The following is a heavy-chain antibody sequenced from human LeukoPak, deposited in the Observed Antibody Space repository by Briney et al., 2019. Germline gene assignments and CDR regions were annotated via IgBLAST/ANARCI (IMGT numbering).Heavy chain of an antibody. J-gene: IGHJ4*02. V-gene: IGHV4-30-4*08. CDR1: GGSMSSYY. CDR2: IHYSGST. Sequence: KPSETLSLTCTVSGGSMSSYYWNWIRQPPGKGLEWIGYIHYSGSTYYNPSLKSRFTISVDTSKNQFSLKLSSVTAATTAVYYCAREASRSGSYYFDYWGQGTLVTVSS. D-gene: IGHD3-10*01. CDR3: AREASRSGSYYFDY.